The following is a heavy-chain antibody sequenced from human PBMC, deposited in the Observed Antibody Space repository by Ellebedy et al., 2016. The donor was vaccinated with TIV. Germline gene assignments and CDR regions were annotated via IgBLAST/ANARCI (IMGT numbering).Heavy chain of an antibody. Sequence: MPSETLSLTCSVSGGSISSSSFYWGWIRQPPGKGLEWIGNIYYSGTTFYSPSLKSRVTISVDTSKNQFSLNLSSVTAADTAVYYCARDHDDWGQGILVTVSS. CDR3: ARDHDD. J-gene: IGHJ4*02. CDR2: IYYSGTT. V-gene: IGHV4-39*07. CDR1: GGSISSSSFY.